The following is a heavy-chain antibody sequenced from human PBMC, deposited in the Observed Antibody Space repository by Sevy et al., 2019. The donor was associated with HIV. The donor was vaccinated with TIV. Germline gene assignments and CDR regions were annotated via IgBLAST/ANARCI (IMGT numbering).Heavy chain of an antibody. CDR2: IYSDGNT. CDR1: GFIVSSNY. V-gene: IGHV3-53*01. J-gene: IGHJ6*02. D-gene: IGHD3-3*01. CDR3: ARGMILEGSWYGMDV. Sequence: GGSLRLSCAVSGFIVSSNYMTWVRQAPGKGLEWVSVIYSDGNTFYADSVRGRFTISRDNSKNTLYLQMNSLRAEDTAMYYCARGMILEGSWYGMDVWGQGTTVTVSS.